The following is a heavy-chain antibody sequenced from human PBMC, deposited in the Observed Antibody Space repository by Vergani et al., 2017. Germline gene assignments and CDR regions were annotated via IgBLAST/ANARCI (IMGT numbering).Heavy chain of an antibody. D-gene: IGHD3-3*01. J-gene: IGHJ6*03. CDR2: INHSGST. V-gene: IGHV4-34*01. CDR3: ARAGYDFWSGSGIYYYYYYMDV. Sequence: QVQLQQWGAGLLKPSETLSLTCAVYGGSFSGYYWSWIRQPPGKGLEWIGEINHSGSTNYNPSLKSRVTISVDTSKNQFSLKLSSVTAADTAVYYCARAGYDFWSGSGIYYYYYYMDVWGKGTTVTVSS. CDR1: GGSFSGYY.